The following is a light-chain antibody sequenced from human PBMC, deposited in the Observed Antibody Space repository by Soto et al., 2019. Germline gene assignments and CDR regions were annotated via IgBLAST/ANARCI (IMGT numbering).Light chain of an antibody. CDR2: GAS. CDR1: QSVSSSY. V-gene: IGKV3-20*01. Sequence: EIVLTQSPGTLSLSPGERATLSCRASQSVSSSYLAWYQQKPGQAPRLLIYGASSRATGIPDRFSGSGSGTDFTLTISRLEPEDFAGYYCQQYGSSPTFGGGTKVRSN. CDR3: QQYGSSPT. J-gene: IGKJ4*01.